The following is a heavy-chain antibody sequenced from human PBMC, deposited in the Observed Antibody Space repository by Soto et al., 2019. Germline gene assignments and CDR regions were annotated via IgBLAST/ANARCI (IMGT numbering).Heavy chain of an antibody. V-gene: IGHV1-46*01. Sequence: ASVKVSCKASGYTFTSSYIHWVRQAPGQGPEWMGIINPTSGGTSYAQNLQGRVTMTRDTSTRTVYMELNSLRSDDTAVYYCARGPGASGLDVWGQGTTVTVSS. D-gene: IGHD2-8*02. CDR3: ARGPGASGLDV. J-gene: IGHJ6*02. CDR2: INPTSGGT. CDR1: GYTFTSSY.